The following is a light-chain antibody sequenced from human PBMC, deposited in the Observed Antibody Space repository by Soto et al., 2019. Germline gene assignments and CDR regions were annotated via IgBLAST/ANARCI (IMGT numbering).Light chain of an antibody. CDR2: GAS. CDR3: HQYGSSPWT. J-gene: IGKJ1*01. Sequence: EIVLTQSPGTPSLSPGERATLSCRASQTVSSARLAWFQQKPGQAPRLLIYGASSRAPGIPDRFSGSGSETDFTLTITRLESEDFAVYSCHQYGSSPWTFGQGTKVEIK. V-gene: IGKV3-20*01. CDR1: QTVSSAR.